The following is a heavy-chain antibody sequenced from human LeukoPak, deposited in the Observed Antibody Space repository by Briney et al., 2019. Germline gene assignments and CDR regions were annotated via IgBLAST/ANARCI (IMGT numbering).Heavy chain of an antibody. CDR3: AKDHGSTWYYFDY. J-gene: IGHJ4*02. Sequence: GGSLRLSCVVSGITVSNYDMSWVRQAPGKGLEWVSGISDSGVSTYYADSVKGRFTISRDNSKNTLYLQMNSLRAEDTAVYYCAKDHGSTWYYFDYWGQGTLVTVSS. CDR2: ISDSGVST. CDR1: GITVSNYD. V-gene: IGHV3-23*01. D-gene: IGHD1-26*01.